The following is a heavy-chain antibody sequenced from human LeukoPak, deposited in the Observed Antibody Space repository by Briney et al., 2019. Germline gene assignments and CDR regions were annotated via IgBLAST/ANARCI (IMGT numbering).Heavy chain of an antibody. CDR3: AKDKSLYYDSSGYYNY. J-gene: IGHJ4*02. V-gene: IGHV3-9*01. Sequence: PGRSLRLSWAASGFTFDDYAMHWVRQAPGKGLEWVSGISWNSGSIGYADSVRGRFTISRDNAKNSLYLQMNSLRAEDTALYYCAKDKSLYYDSSGYYNYWGQGTLVTVSS. CDR2: ISWNSGSI. CDR1: GFTFDDYA. D-gene: IGHD3-22*01.